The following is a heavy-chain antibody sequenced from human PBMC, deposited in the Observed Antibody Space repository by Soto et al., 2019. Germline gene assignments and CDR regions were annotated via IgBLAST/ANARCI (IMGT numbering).Heavy chain of an antibody. CDR3: GRDLTSNANCIDP. CDR1: GDYIHVGGYY. J-gene: IGHJ5*02. Sequence: SSETLSLTCSVSGDYIHVGGYYWTWIRQRPGKGLEWMGHIYYTGKTYYNPSLESRLTMSVDRSKNQFSLRLTSVTAADTAVYFCGRDLTSNANCIDPWGQGTLVTVSS. D-gene: IGHD2-2*01. V-gene: IGHV4-30-4*01. CDR2: IYYTGKT.